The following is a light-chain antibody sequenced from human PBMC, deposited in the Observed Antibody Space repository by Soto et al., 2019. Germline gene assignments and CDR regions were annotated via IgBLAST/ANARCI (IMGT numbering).Light chain of an antibody. Sequence: DIQMTQSPSTLSASVGDRVTITCRASQTISSSLAWYQHKPGQAPKLLIFDASTLHTGVPSRFSGGGFGTEFTLTITGLQPDDFATYYCQQHNDYTAVTFGQGTKLEIK. J-gene: IGKJ2*01. CDR2: DAS. CDR1: QTISSS. V-gene: IGKV1-5*01. CDR3: QQHNDYTAVT.